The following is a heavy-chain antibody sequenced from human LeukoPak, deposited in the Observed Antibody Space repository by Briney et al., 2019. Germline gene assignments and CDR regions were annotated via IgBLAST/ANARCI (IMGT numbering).Heavy chain of an antibody. CDR1: GFTFSDYY. V-gene: IGHV3-11*01. CDR2: ISTIGSTV. CDR3: ARGDYLYYFDY. Sequence: KPGGSLRLSCAASGFTFSDYYMSWLRQAPGKGLEWVSYISTIGSTVYYADSVRGRFTIARDDAKNSLYLQMNSLRVEDTATYYCARGDYLYYFDYWGQGALVTVSS. J-gene: IGHJ4*02. D-gene: IGHD4-17*01.